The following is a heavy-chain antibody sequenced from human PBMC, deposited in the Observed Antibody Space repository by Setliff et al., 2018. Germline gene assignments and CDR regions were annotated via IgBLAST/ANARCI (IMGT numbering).Heavy chain of an antibody. D-gene: IGHD3-3*01. CDR3: ARAPRLEWILPTFDL. CDR2: ISAYTGNA. V-gene: IGHV1-18*01. J-gene: IGHJ4*02. Sequence: ASVKVSCKASDYPFLSYGLSWVRQAPGQGLEWLGWISAYTGNADYAQNLQGRLTMTTDTSTNTAYMELRSLTSDDTAIYYCARAPRLEWILPTFDLWGQGTPVTV. CDR1: DYPFLSYG.